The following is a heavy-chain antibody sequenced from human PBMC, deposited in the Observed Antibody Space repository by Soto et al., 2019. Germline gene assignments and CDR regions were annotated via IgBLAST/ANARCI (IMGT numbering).Heavy chain of an antibody. CDR3: ATKSPDLCSGYDFPRDAFDI. V-gene: IGHV5-10-1*01. CDR1: GYSFTSYW. J-gene: IGHJ3*02. Sequence: GESLKISCKGSGYSFTSYWISWVRQMPGKGLEWMGRIDASDSYTNYSPSFQGHVTISADKSISTAYLQWSSLKASDTAMYYCATKSPDLCSGYDFPRDAFDIWGQGTMVTVSS. CDR2: IDASDSYT. D-gene: IGHD5-12*01.